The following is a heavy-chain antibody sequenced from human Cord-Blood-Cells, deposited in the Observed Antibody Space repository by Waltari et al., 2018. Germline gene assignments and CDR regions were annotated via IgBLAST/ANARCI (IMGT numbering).Heavy chain of an antibody. V-gene: IGHV1-2*04. CDR2: INPNSGGT. D-gene: IGHD1-7*01. CDR3: ARENSPYWYFDL. CDR1: GYTFTGYS. J-gene: IGHJ2*01. Sequence: QVQLVQSGAEVKKPGASVKVSCKASGYTFTGYSTPWARQAPGQGLEWMGWINPNSGGTNYAQKFQGWVTMTRDTSISTAYMELSRLRSDDTAVYYCARENSPYWYFDLWGRGTLVTVSS.